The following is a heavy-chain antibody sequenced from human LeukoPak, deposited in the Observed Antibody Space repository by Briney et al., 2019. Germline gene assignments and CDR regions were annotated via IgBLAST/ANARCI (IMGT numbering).Heavy chain of an antibody. Sequence: SVKVSRKASGGTFSSYAISWVRQAPGQGLEWMGGIIPIFGTANYAQKFQGRVTITADESTSTAYMELGSLRSEDTAVYYCARDSSSWYPWFDPWGQGTLVTVSS. CDR3: ARDSSSWYPWFDP. CDR1: GGTFSSYA. J-gene: IGHJ5*02. CDR2: IIPIFGTA. D-gene: IGHD6-13*01. V-gene: IGHV1-69*01.